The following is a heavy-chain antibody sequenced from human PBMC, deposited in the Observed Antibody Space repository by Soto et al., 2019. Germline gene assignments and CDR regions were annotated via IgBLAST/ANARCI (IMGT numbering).Heavy chain of an antibody. D-gene: IGHD6-13*01. CDR1: GGSISSGDYY. J-gene: IGHJ4*02. CDR3: ARVHSSSWYQSDY. CDR2: IYYSGST. Sequence: PSAILSLACTVSGGSISSGDYYWSWIRQPPGEGLEWIGYIYYSGSTYYNPSLKSRVTISVDTSKKQFSLKLSSVTAADTAVYYCARVHSSSWYQSDYWGQGTLVTVSS. V-gene: IGHV4-30-4*01.